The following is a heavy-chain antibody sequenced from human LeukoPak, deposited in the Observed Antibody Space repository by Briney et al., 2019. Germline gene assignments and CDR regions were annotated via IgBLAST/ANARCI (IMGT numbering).Heavy chain of an antibody. J-gene: IGHJ3*02. Sequence: PGGALRLSCAASGFIVSNNYMSWVRQAPGRGLEWVSIIYSEGTTYYTDSVKGRFTISRHNSKNTLYLQMNSLRAEDTAVYYCAREFYYYDSSGYLALNAFDIWGQGTMVTVSS. CDR3: AREFYYYDSSGYLALNAFDI. CDR1: GFIVSNNY. V-gene: IGHV3-53*01. D-gene: IGHD3-22*01. CDR2: IYSEGTT.